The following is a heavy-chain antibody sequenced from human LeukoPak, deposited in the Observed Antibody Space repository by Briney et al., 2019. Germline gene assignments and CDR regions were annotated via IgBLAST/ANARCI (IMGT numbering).Heavy chain of an antibody. J-gene: IGHJ4*02. D-gene: IGHD2-8*02. Sequence: ASVKVSCKASRHTFTGYYMHWVRQAPGQGLEWMGWINPNSEDTNYAQTSQGRLTINRDTSISRAYMDQSRQRSGTTAVYSYPISSVLGVTSPWYFDYWGRGTLVTVSS. CDR2: INPNSEDT. CDR1: RHTFTGYY. CDR3: PISSVLGVTSPWYFDY. V-gene: IGHV1-2*02.